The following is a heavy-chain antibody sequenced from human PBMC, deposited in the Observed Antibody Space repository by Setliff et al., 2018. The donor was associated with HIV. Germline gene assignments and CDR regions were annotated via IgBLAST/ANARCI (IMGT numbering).Heavy chain of an antibody. Sequence: PWGSLRLSCAASGFTSSTYWMSWVRQAPGKGLEWVANINEDGSQKYYVDSVRGRFTISRDNAKNSLYLQMNSLRAEDTAVYYCASQGVVVTTRGHHYYGLNVWGQGTTVTVSS. J-gene: IGHJ6*02. D-gene: IGHD2-15*01. CDR3: ASQGVVVTTRGHHYYGLNV. CDR1: GFTSSTYW. V-gene: IGHV3-7*05. CDR2: INEDGSQK.